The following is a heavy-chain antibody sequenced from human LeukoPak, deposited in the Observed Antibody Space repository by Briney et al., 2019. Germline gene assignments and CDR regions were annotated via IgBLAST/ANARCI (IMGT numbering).Heavy chain of an antibody. Sequence: PSETLSLTCTVSGGSLSPYYWTWIRQPPGKGLEWIGYIYHTGTTRYNPSFNSRVTISVETSKNQFSLRLNSVTAADTAIYYCARLDSGDHGNIPHWGQGTLVTVSS. CDR1: GGSLSPYY. J-gene: IGHJ1*01. V-gene: IGHV4-59*08. CDR2: IYHTGTT. CDR3: ARLDSGDHGNIPH. D-gene: IGHD1-26*01.